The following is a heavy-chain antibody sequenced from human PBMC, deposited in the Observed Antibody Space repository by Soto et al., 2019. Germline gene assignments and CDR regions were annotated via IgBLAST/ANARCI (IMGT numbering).Heavy chain of an antibody. Sequence: QITLKESGPTLVKPTQTLTLTCTFSGLSLSTTGVGVGWIRQPPGKALEWLALIYWDDDKRYSPSLKSRLTSTKETSKNQVVLTMPNKDPVDTATYYCVQSRCGGDCLQSYSSHSYYGLDVWGQGTTVTVSS. CDR3: VQSRCGGDCLQSYSSHSYYGLDV. CDR2: IYWDDDK. D-gene: IGHD2-21*02. CDR1: GLSLSTTGVG. J-gene: IGHJ6*02. V-gene: IGHV2-5*02.